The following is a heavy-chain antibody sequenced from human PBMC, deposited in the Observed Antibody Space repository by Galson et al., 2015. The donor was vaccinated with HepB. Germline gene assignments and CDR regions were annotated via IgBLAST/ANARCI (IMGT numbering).Heavy chain of an antibody. D-gene: IGHD5-18*01. CDR3: AKDGGRGYTYGPNWFDP. Sequence: SLRLSCAASGFTFSNYVMTWVRQAPGKGLEWVAVVSYDGSNKYYADSVKGRFTISRDNSKNTLYLQMNSLRAEDTAIYYCAKDGGRGYTYGPNWFDPWGQGTLVTVSS. J-gene: IGHJ5*02. CDR1: GFTFSNYV. V-gene: IGHV3-30*18. CDR2: VSYDGSNK.